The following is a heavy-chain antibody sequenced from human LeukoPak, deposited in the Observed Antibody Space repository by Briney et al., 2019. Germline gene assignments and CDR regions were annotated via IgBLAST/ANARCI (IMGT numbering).Heavy chain of an antibody. Sequence: GGSLRLSCAASGFTFSSYSMNWVRQAPGKGLEWVSSISSSGSYIYYADSVKGRFTISRDNAKNSLYLQMNSLRAEDTAVYYCARDLSPSMDTAMVKYAFDIWGQGTMVTVSS. D-gene: IGHD5-18*01. CDR3: ARDLSPSMDTAMVKYAFDI. J-gene: IGHJ3*02. CDR1: GFTFSSYS. V-gene: IGHV3-21*01. CDR2: ISSSGSYI.